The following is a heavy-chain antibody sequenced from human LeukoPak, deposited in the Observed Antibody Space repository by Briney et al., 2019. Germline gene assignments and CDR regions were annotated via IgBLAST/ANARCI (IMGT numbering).Heavy chain of an antibody. CDR2: ISSSGSTI. CDR1: GFTFSDYY. J-gene: IGHJ4*02. Sequence: GGSLRLSCAASGFTFSDYYMNWVRQAPGKGLEWVSYISSSGSTIYYADSVKGRFTISRDNAKNSLYLQMNSLRAEDTAVYYCARDHFTMVRGVIIHYFDYWGQGTLVTVSS. D-gene: IGHD3-10*01. V-gene: IGHV3-11*04. CDR3: ARDHFTMVRGVIIHYFDY.